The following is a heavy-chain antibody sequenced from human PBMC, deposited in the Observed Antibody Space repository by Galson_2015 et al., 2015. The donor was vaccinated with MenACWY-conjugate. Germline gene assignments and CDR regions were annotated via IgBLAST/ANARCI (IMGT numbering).Heavy chain of an antibody. CDR1: GDSINRNDFY. V-gene: IGHV4-39*01. CDR3: ARRRPRDIGGGFDI. Sequence: LSLTCTVSGDSINRNDFYCGWFRQPPGKGLEWIGNIHYSGGTYHNPSLKSRITASVDTSKNQFSLNLASVTAADTALHYCARRRPRDIGGGFDIWGQGTLVTVSS. CDR2: IHYSGGT. J-gene: IGHJ3*02. D-gene: IGHD2-15*01.